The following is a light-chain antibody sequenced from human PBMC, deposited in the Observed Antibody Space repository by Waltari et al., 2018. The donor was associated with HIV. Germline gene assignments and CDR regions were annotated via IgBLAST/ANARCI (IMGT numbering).Light chain of an antibody. CDR2: KVS. J-gene: IGKJ2*01. CDR1: ESLVHSDGNTY. V-gene: IGKV2-30*02. Sequence: DVVMTQSPLSLPVTLGQPASISCRSSESLVHSDGNTYLTWFQQRPGQSPRPLIYKVSNRDSGVPDRFSGSGSGTDFTLKINRVEAEDVGVYYCMQGTHSPPYTFGQGTKLEIK. CDR3: MQGTHSPPYT.